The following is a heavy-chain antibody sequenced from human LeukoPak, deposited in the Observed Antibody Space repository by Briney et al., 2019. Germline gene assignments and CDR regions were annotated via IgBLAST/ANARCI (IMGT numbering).Heavy chain of an antibody. J-gene: IGHJ4*02. CDR3: ARDLTGGSGSYYNGYFDY. CDR2: IYSGGST. CDR1: GFTVSSNY. Sequence: GGSLRLSCAASGFTVSSNYMSWVRQAPGKGLEWVSVIYSGGSTYYADSVKGRFTISRDNSKNTLYLQMNSLRAEDTAVYYCARDLTGGSGSYYNGYFDYWGQGTLVTVSS. D-gene: IGHD3-10*01. V-gene: IGHV3-66*01.